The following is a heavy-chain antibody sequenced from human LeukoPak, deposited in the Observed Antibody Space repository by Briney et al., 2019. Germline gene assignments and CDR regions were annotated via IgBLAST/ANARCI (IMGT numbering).Heavy chain of an antibody. J-gene: IGHJ4*02. D-gene: IGHD3-10*01. V-gene: IGHV4-59*02. CDR1: GGSVNGYY. CDR2: IHSSGST. CDR3: AKVASGGAKFDY. Sequence: SETLSLTCTVFGGSVNGYYWSWIRQPPGKGLEWMAYIHSSGSTNYNASLKSRLTASVDTSKNQFSLNVRSVTAADTAVYYCAKVASGGAKFDYWGQGTLVTVSS.